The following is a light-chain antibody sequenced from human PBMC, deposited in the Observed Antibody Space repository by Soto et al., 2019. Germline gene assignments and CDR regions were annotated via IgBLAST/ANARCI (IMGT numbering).Light chain of an antibody. CDR3: QQYNGH. V-gene: IGKV1-5*01. CDR2: DAS. Sequence: DTPMTQSPSTLSASVGDRVTITCRASQSISNWLAWYQQKPGKAPKLLIYDASSLESGVPSRFSGSGSGTDFTLTITSLQPDDFATYYCQQYNGHFGPGTKVDSK. CDR1: QSISNW. J-gene: IGKJ3*01.